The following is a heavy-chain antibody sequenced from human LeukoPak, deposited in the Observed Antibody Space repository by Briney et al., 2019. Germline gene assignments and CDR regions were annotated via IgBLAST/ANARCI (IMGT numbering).Heavy chain of an antibody. CDR1: GFTFSSYA. CDR3: ASPTESKSPRSGRLDY. CDR2: IIPILGIA. D-gene: IGHD1-26*01. Sequence: PGGSLRLSCAASGFTFSSYAMSWVRQAPGQGLEWMGRIIPILGIANYAQKFQGRVTITADKSTSTAYMELSSLRSEDTAVYYCASPTESKSPRSGRLDYWGQGTLVTVSS. J-gene: IGHJ4*02. V-gene: IGHV1-69*04.